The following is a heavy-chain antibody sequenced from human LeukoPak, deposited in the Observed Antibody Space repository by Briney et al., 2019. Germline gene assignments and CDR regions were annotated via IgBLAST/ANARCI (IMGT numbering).Heavy chain of an antibody. V-gene: IGHV4-34*01. D-gene: IGHD2-2*01. CDR3: ARVRYCSSTSCYRGYYHYYYMDV. CDR2: INHSGST. CDR1: GGSFSGYY. Sequence: PSETLSLTCAVYGGSFSGYYWSWIRRPPGKGRGWIGEINHSGSTNYNPSLKSRVTISVDTSKNQFSLKLSSVTAADTAVYYCARVRYCSSTSCYRGYYHYYYMDVWGKGTTVTVSS. J-gene: IGHJ6*03.